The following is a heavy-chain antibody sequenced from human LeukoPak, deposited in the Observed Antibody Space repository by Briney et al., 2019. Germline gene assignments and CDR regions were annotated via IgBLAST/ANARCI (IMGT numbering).Heavy chain of an antibody. J-gene: IGHJ4*02. Sequence: GGSLRLSCAASGFTFVDFAMSWFPQAPGKGLEWVSGINWNGGSTGYADSVKGRFTISRDNAKNSLYLQMNSLRAEDTALYYCARDGGHDYGGTDYWGQGTLVTVSS. V-gene: IGHV3-20*04. D-gene: IGHD4-23*01. CDR1: GFTFVDFA. CDR2: INWNGGST. CDR3: ARDGGHDYGGTDY.